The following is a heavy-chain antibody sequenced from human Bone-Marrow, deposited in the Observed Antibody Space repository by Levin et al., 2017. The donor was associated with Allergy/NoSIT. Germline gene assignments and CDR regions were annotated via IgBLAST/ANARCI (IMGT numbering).Heavy chain of an antibody. V-gene: IGHV1-18*01. Sequence: GESLKISCRASNYAFTNFGVSWVRQAPGQGLEWMGWISGYNTDTDYAQKFQGRITMNTDTSTSTAYMELRGLRSDDTAVYYCARQRSSWYGEEYYGMDVWGQGTPVTVSS. CDR1: NYAFTNFG. CDR3: ARQRSSWYGEEYYGMDV. J-gene: IGHJ6*02. D-gene: IGHD6-13*01. CDR2: ISGYNTDT.